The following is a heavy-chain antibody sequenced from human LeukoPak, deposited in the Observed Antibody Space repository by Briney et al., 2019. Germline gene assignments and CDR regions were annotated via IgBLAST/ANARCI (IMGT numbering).Heavy chain of an antibody. CDR2: INHSGST. V-gene: IGHV4-34*01. D-gene: IGHD3-22*01. CDR1: GGSFSGYY. Sequence: SETLSLTCAVYGGSFSGYYWSWIRQPPGKGLEWIGEINHSGSTNYNPSLKSRVTISVDTSKNQFSLKLSSVTAADTAVYYCAGARDYYDSSGYYYVFDYWGQGTLVTVSS. J-gene: IGHJ4*02. CDR3: AGARDYYDSSGYYYVFDY.